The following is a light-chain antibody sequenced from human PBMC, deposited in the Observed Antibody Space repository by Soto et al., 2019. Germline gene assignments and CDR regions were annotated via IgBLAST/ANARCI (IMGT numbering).Light chain of an antibody. V-gene: IGLV2-14*01. J-gene: IGLJ2*01. CDR3: SSYTSSSTLGL. Sequence: QSALTQPASVSGSPGQSITISCTGTSSDVGGYNYVSWYQQHPGKAPKLMIYDVSNRPSGVSNRFSGSKSGNTASLTISGLQAEDEAAYYCSSYTSSSTLGLFGGGTKLTVL. CDR1: SSDVGGYNY. CDR2: DVS.